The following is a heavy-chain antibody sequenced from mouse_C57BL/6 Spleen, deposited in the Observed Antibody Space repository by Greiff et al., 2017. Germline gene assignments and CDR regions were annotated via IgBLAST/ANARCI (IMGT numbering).Heavy chain of an antibody. CDR3: AREGDYDYFDY. Sequence: QVQLQQSGAELVRPGSSVKLSCKASGYTFTSYWMHWVKQRPIQGLEWIGNIDPSDSETHYNQKFKDKATLTVDKSSSTAYMQLSSLTSEDSAVYYCAREGDYDYFDYWGQGTTLTVSS. CDR2: IDPSDSET. CDR1: GYTFTSYW. V-gene: IGHV1-52*01. D-gene: IGHD2-4*01. J-gene: IGHJ2*01.